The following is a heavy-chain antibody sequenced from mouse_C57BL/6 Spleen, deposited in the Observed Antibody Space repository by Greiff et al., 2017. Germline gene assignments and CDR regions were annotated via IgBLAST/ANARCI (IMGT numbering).Heavy chain of an antibody. Sequence: EVQLQQSGPVLVKPGASVKMSCKASGYTFTDYYMNWVKQSHGKSLEWIGVINPYNGGTSYNQKFKGKATLTVDKSSSTAYMELNSLTSEDSAVYYCARSELGRGYFDVWGTGTTVTVSS. V-gene: IGHV1-19*01. CDR1: GYTFTDYY. J-gene: IGHJ1*03. D-gene: IGHD4-1*01. CDR3: ARSELGRGYFDV. CDR2: INPYNGGT.